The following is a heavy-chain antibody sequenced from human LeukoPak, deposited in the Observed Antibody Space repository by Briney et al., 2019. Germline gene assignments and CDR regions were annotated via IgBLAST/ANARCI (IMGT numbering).Heavy chain of an antibody. Sequence: PSETLSLTCTVSGGSISSYYWSWIRQPPGKGLEWIGYIYYSGSTNYNPSLKSRVTISVDTSKNQFSLKLSSVTAADTAVYYCARGGCFDWLSYGAFDYWGQGTLVTVSS. CDR1: GGSISSYY. V-gene: IGHV4-59*01. CDR2: IYYSGST. J-gene: IGHJ4*02. D-gene: IGHD3-9*01. CDR3: ARGGCFDWLSYGAFDY.